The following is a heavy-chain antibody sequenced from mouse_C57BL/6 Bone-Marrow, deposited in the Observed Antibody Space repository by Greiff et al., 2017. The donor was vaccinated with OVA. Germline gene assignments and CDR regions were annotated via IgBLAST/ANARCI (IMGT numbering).Heavy chain of an antibody. J-gene: IGHJ3*01. CDR3: ARDTGGDDATLCGD. CDR2: ISDGGSYT. D-gene: IGHD2-2*01. Sequence: EVNVVESGGGLVKPGGSLKLSCAASGFTFSSYAMSWVRQTPERRLEWVATISDGGSYTYSPDNVKGRFTISRANAMTNRYLQMSQLKSEETAMDYCARDTGGDDATLCGDWGQGGLVTVSA. V-gene: IGHV5-4*01. CDR1: GFTFSSYA.